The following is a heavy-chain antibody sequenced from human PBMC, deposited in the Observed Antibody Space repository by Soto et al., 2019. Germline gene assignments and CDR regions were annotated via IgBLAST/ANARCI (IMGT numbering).Heavy chain of an antibody. V-gene: IGHV1-8*01. Sequence: ASVKVSCKASGYTFTSYDINWVRQATGQGLEWMGWMNPNSGNTGYAQKFQGRVTMTRNTSISTAYMELSSLRSEDTAVYYCARDPGYCSGGSCYGFYRFDPWGQGTLVTVSS. D-gene: IGHD2-15*01. CDR1: GYTFTSYD. CDR2: MNPNSGNT. CDR3: ARDPGYCSGGSCYGFYRFDP. J-gene: IGHJ5*02.